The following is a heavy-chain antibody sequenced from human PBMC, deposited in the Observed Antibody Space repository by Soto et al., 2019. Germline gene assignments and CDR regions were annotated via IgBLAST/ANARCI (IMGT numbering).Heavy chain of an antibody. CDR2: INHSGST. J-gene: IGHJ4*02. Sequence: PSETLSLTCAVYGGSFSGYYWSWIRQPPGKGLEWIGEINHSGSTNYNPSLKSRVTISVDTSKNQFSLKLSSVTAADTAVYYCARAGYCSSTSCYRGPIDYWGQGTLVTVSS. CDR3: ARAGYCSSTSCYRGPIDY. D-gene: IGHD2-2*02. V-gene: IGHV4-34*01. CDR1: GGSFSGYY.